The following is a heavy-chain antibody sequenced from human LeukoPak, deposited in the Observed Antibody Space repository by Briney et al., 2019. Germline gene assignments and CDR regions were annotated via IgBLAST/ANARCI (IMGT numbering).Heavy chain of an antibody. CDR1: GFTFSSYG. J-gene: IGHJ4*02. CDR3: ARPHDSSGYYRYRFDY. D-gene: IGHD3-22*01. V-gene: IGHV3-33*01. CDR2: IWYDGSNK. Sequence: PGRSLRLSCAASGFTFSSYGMHWVRQAPGKGLEWVAVIWYDGSNKYYADSVKGRFTISRDNSKNTLYLQMNSLRAEDTAVYYCARPHDSSGYYRYRFDYWGQGTLVTVSS.